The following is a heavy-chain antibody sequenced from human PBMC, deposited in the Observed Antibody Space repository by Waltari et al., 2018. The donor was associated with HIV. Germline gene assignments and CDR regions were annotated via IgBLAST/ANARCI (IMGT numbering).Heavy chain of an antibody. V-gene: IGHV3-21*01. D-gene: IGHD6-19*01. CDR3: ARGPSSGWSWFDP. CDR1: AFRFRDYN. Sequence: EVRLLESGGGLVRPGGSLRLSCAASAFRFRDYNMNWVGQGPGKGLEWVASIGSLQNFIHYADSVKGRFTVSRDNAKNSLYLQMNSLTAEDTAVYYCARGPSSGWSWFDPWGQGTLVTVSS. CDR2: IGSLQNFI. J-gene: IGHJ5*02.